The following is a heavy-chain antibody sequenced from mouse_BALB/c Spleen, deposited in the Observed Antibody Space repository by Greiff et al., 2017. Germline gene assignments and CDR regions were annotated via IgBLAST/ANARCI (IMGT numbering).Heavy chain of an antibody. CDR2: LFPGDGST. V-gene: IGHV1S56*01. D-gene: IGHD2-14*01. CDR1: GYTFTSYD. J-gene: IGHJ3*01. CDR3: ARTYYRYNGSGLDY. Sequence: QVQLQQSGAELVKPGASVTLSCKASGYTFTSYDINWVRQRPEQGLEWIGWLFPGDGSTKYNEKFKGKATLTTDKSSSTAYMQLSRLTSEDSAVYFCARTYYRYNGSGLDYWGQGTLVTVSA.